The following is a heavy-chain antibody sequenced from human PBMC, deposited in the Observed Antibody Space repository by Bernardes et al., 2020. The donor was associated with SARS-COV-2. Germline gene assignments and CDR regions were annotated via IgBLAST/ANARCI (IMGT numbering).Heavy chain of an antibody. V-gene: IGHV3-48*03. CDR3: ARDLTFGDYIWGSLASYGMDV. CDR1: GFTFSSYE. CDR2: ISSSGSTI. Sequence: GGSLRLSCAASGFTFSSYEMNWVRQAPGKGLEWVSYISSSGSTIYYADSVKGRFTISRDNAKNSLYLQMNSLRAEDTAVYYCARDLTFGDYIWGSLASYGMDVWGQGTTVTVSS. J-gene: IGHJ6*02. D-gene: IGHD3-16*01.